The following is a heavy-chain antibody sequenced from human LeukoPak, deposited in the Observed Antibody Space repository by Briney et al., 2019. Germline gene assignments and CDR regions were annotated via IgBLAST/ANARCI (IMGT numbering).Heavy chain of an antibody. CDR1: GYTFTSYG. J-gene: IGHJ6*03. D-gene: IGHD5-12*01. V-gene: IGHV1-69*13. CDR2: IIPIFGTA. CDR3: ASSRNSGYDSNYYYYMDV. Sequence: VASVTVSCKASGYTFTSYGISWVRQAPGQGLEWMGGIIPIFGTANYAQKFQGRVTITADESTSTAYMELSSLRSEDTAVYYCASSRNSGYDSNYYYYMDVWGKGTTVTISS.